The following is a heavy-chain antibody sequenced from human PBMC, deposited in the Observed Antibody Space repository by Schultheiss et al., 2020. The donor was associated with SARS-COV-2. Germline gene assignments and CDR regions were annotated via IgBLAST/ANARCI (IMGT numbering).Heavy chain of an antibody. CDR1: GFTFSSYA. V-gene: IGHV3-64D*06. CDR2: ISSNGGST. D-gene: IGHD2-2*01. Sequence: GGSLRLSCSASGFTFSSYAMHWVRQAPGKGLEYVSAISSNGGSTYYADSVKGRFTISRDNSKNTLYLQMSSLRAEDTAVYYCARVRDVVVPAALYERYYYGMDVWGQGTTVTVSS. CDR3: ARVRDVVVPAALYERYYYGMDV. J-gene: IGHJ6*02.